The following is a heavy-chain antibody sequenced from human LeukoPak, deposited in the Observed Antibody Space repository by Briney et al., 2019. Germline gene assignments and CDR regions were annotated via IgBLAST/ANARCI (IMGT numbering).Heavy chain of an antibody. J-gene: IGHJ4*02. CDR3: ASPGPSGATITPLDY. CDR1: EFTFSTYW. Sequence: PGGSLRLSCAASEFTFSTYWMHWVRQAPGKGLEWVSYISSSGSTIYYADSVKGRFTISRDNAKNSLYLQMNSLRAEDTAVYYCASPGPSGATITPLDYWGQGTLVTVSS. CDR2: ISSSGSTI. D-gene: IGHD5-24*01. V-gene: IGHV3-11*01.